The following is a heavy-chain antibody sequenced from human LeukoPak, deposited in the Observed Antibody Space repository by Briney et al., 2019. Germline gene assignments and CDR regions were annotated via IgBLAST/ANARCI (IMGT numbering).Heavy chain of an antibody. Sequence: PGGSLRLSCAASGLTFSSYAMRWVRQAPGKGLEWVSAISGSGGSTYYADSVKGRFTISRDNSKNTLYLQMNSLRTEDTAVYYCARRNIAAAALDYWGQGTLVTVSS. V-gene: IGHV3-23*01. CDR3: ARRNIAAAALDY. CDR1: GLTFSSYA. CDR2: ISGSGGST. D-gene: IGHD6-13*01. J-gene: IGHJ4*02.